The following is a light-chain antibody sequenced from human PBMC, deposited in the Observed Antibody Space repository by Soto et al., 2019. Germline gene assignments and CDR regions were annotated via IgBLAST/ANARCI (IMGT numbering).Light chain of an antibody. CDR1: STDIGSYNL. CDR3: CSYAGSSTWV. J-gene: IGLJ3*02. CDR2: DVS. V-gene: IGLV2-23*02. Sequence: QSVLTQPASASGSPGQTITISCSGTSTDIGSYNLVSWYQQHPGTAPKLMIYDVSKRPSGVSNRFSGCKSGNTASLTISGLQAEDEADYYCCSYAGSSTWVFGGGTKLTVL.